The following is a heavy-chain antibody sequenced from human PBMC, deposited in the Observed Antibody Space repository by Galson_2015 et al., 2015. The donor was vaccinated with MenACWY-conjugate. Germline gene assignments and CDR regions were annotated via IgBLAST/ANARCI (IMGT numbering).Heavy chain of an antibody. J-gene: IGHJ4*02. D-gene: IGHD3-22*01. Sequence: SLKLSCAASGFTFNSYYMHWVRQAPGKGLEWVERIDSDGSSGTYADTVKGRFTISRDNAKITLYLQMDSLRADDTAVYYCTRMGGYDSPGGDYWGQGTLVTVSS. V-gene: IGHV3-74*01. CDR2: IDSDGSSG. CDR3: TRMGGYDSPGGDY. CDR1: GFTFNSYY.